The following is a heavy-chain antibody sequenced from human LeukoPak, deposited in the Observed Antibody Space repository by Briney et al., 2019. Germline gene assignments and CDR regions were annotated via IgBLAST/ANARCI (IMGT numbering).Heavy chain of an antibody. V-gene: IGHV1-58*02. CDR1: GFTFTSSA. Sequence: SVKVSCKAPGFTFTSSAMQWVRQTRGQRLEWIGWIVVGSGNTNYAQKFQERVTITRDMSTSTAYMELSSLRSEDTAVYYCAASGTTRGVMPYWGQGTLVTVSS. D-gene: IGHD3-10*01. CDR3: AASGTTRGVMPY. CDR2: IVVGSGNT. J-gene: IGHJ4*02.